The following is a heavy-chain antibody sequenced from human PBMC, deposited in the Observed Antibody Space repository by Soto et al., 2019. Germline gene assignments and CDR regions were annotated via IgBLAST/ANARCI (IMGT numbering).Heavy chain of an antibody. Sequence: ASVKVSCKASGYTFTSYGSSWVRQAPGQGLEWMGWISAYNGNTNYAQKLQGRVTMTTDTSTSTAYTELRSLRSDDTAVYYCARDLGYCSGGSCYSLSFDYWGQGTLVTVSS. V-gene: IGHV1-18*01. CDR3: ARDLGYCSGGSCYSLSFDY. CDR1: GYTFTSYG. CDR2: ISAYNGNT. J-gene: IGHJ4*02. D-gene: IGHD2-15*01.